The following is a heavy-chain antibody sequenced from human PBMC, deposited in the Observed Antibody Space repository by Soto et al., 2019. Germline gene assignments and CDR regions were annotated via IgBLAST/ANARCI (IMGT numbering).Heavy chain of an antibody. D-gene: IGHD6-13*01. CDR1: GYTLTELS. V-gene: IGHV1-24*01. Sequence: ASVKVSCKVSGYTLTELSMHWVRQAPGKGLEWMGGFDPEDGETIYAQKFQGRVTMTEDTSTDTAYMELSNLRSEDTAVYYCAIYLPKQTGYSSSWIEYYFDYWGHGTLVPVSS. CDR2: FDPEDGET. CDR3: AIYLPKQTGYSSSWIEYYFDY. J-gene: IGHJ4*01.